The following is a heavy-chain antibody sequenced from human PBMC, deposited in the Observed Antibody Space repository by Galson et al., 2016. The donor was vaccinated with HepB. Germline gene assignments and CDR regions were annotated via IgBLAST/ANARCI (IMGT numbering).Heavy chain of an antibody. J-gene: IGHJ4*02. Sequence: SVKVSCKAYGGTFSDYAINWVRQAPGQGLEWMGVIRPLHRTPTYAQRFQGRITITTDESTSAAYMELISLRSDDTALYYCARGGDSSGWYEILLWGQGTLVTVSS. CDR1: GGTFSDYA. D-gene: IGHD6-19*01. CDR2: IRPLHRTP. CDR3: ARGGDSSGWYEILL. V-gene: IGHV1-69*05.